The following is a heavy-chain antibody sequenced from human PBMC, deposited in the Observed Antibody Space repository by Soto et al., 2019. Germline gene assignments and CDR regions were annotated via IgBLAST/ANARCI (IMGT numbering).Heavy chain of an antibody. CDR2: ISNDENIK. V-gene: IGHV3-33*01. Sequence: GGSLRLSCVASGFNFGNFGMHWVRQAPGKRLEWLTVISNDENIKQDSVRGRFAIARDNSKNTLYLHLTSLRAEDTAIYYCARGLRGVLDYWGQGTLVTVSS. D-gene: IGHD5-12*01. CDR1: GFNFGNFG. CDR3: ARGLRGVLDY. J-gene: IGHJ4*02.